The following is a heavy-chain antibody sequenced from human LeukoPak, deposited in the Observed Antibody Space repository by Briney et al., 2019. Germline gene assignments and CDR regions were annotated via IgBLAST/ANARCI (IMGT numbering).Heavy chain of an antibody. CDR2: IYYSGST. CDR1: GGSISSSSYY. V-gene: IGHV4-39*01. J-gene: IGHJ3*02. Sequence: SETLSLTCTVSGGSISSSSYYWGWIRQPPGKGLEWIGSIYYSGSTYYNPSLKSRVTISVDTSKNQFSLKLSSVTAADTAVYYCARHLLPDDAFDIWGQGTMVTVSS. CDR3: ARHLLPDDAFDI. D-gene: IGHD1-14*01.